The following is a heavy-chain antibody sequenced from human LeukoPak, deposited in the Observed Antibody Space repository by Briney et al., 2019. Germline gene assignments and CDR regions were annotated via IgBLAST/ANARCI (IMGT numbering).Heavy chain of an antibody. CDR3: AGAYYYDSSGHDAFDI. D-gene: IGHD3-22*01. V-gene: IGHV4-34*01. J-gene: IGHJ3*02. CDR1: GGSFSGYY. Sequence: SEALSLTCAVYGGSFSGYYWSWIRQPPGKGLEWIGEINHSGSTNYNPSLKSRVTISVDTSKNQFSLKLSSVTAADTAVYYCAGAYYYDSSGHDAFDIWGQGTMVTVSS. CDR2: INHSGST.